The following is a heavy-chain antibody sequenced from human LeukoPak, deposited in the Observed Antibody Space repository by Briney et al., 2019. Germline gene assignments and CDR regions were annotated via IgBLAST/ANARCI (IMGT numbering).Heavy chain of an antibody. D-gene: IGHD5-18*01. CDR3: AKDSQIQLWHYWYFDL. J-gene: IGHJ2*01. CDR2: ISYDGSNK. CDR1: GFTFSSYA. Sequence: GGSLRLSCAASGFTFSSYAMHWVRQAPGKGLEWVAVISYDGSNKYYADSVKGRFTISRDNSKNTLYLQMNSLRAEDTAVYYCAKDSQIQLWHYWYFDLWGRGTLVTVSS. V-gene: IGHV3-30*04.